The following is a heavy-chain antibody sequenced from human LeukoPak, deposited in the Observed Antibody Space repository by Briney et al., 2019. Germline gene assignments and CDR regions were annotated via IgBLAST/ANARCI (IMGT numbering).Heavy chain of an antibody. Sequence: SGTLSLTCTVSGGSISSYYWSWIRQPPGKGLEWIRYIYYSGSTNYNPSLKSRVTISVDTSKNQFSLKLTSVTAADTAVYYCARASGVRDYGAYYYYGMDVWGHGTTVTVSS. V-gene: IGHV4-59*01. J-gene: IGHJ6*02. CDR1: GGSISSYY. D-gene: IGHD4-17*01. CDR3: ARASGVRDYGAYYYYGMDV. CDR2: IYYSGST.